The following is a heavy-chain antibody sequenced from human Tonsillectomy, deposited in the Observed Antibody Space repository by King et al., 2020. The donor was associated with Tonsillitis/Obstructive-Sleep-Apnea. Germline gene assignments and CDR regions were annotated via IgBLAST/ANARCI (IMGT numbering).Heavy chain of an antibody. V-gene: IGHV3-30*18. J-gene: IGHJ4*02. CDR3: AKDELQLCSSTSCYLIDY. CDR2: IPYQGSNK. D-gene: IGHD2-2*01. Sequence: VQLVESGGGVVQPGRSLRLSCAASGFNFNTYGMHWVRQAPGKGLEWVALIPYQGSNKYYGDSVKGRFTISRDNSKNTVYLQMNSLRTEDTAVYYCAKDELQLCSSTSCYLIDYWGQGTLVTVSS. CDR1: GFNFNTYG.